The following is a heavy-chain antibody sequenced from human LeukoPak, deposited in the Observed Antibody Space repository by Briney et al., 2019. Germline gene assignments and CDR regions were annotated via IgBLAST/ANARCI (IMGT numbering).Heavy chain of an antibody. J-gene: IGHJ3*02. CDR2: IYYSGST. V-gene: IGHV4-61*01. Sequence: PSQTLSLTCTVSGGSISSGSYYWSWIRQPPGKGLEWIGYIYYSGSTNYNPSLKSRVTISVDTSKNQFSLKLSSVTAADTAVYYCARVWFGELSHHDAFDIWGQGTMVTVSS. CDR1: GGSISSGSYY. CDR3: ARVWFGELSHHDAFDI. D-gene: IGHD3-10*01.